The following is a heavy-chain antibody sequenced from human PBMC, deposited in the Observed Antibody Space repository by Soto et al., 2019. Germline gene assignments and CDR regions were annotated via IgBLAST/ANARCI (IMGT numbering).Heavy chain of an antibody. CDR1: GDCMSILDYF. CDR3: ARGRYCLTGRCFPNWFDS. J-gene: IGHJ5*01. CDR2: IYKSATT. Sequence: HSDTPSITCSVSGDCMSILDYFLAWIRQPPGQALEYIGYIYKSATTYYNPSFESRVAISVDTSKSQFSLNVTSVTAADTAVYFCARGRYCLTGRCFPNWFDSWGQRALLTGSS. V-gene: IGHV4-30-4*02. D-gene: IGHD7-27*01.